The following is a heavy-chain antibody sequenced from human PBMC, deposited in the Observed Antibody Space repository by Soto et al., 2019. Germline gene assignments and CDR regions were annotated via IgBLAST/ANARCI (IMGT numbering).Heavy chain of an antibody. CDR2: IIPIFGTA. CDR3: ARDPYSGYDSYYYYGMDV. D-gene: IGHD5-12*01. J-gene: IGHJ6*02. Sequence: ASVKVSCKASGGTFSSYAISWVRQAPGQGLEWMGGIIPIFGTANYAQKFQGRVTITADKSTSTAYMELSSLRSEDTAVYYCARDPYSGYDSYYYYGMDVWGQGTTVTVSS. CDR1: GGTFSSYA. V-gene: IGHV1-69*06.